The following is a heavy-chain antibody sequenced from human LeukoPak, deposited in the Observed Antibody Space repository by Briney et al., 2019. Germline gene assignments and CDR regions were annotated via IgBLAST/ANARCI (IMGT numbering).Heavy chain of an antibody. CDR3: ARDWDYYGASYGTDV. CDR2: INSDGTIT. Sequence: GGSLRLSCAASGFTFSDFWMHWVRQAPGKGLVWVSRINSDGTITSYADSVKGRFTISRDNSKNTLYLQMNSLRAEDTAVYYCARDWDYYGASYGTDVWGKGTTVTVSS. D-gene: IGHD4/OR15-4a*01. CDR1: GFTFSDFW. V-gene: IGHV3-74*01. J-gene: IGHJ6*04.